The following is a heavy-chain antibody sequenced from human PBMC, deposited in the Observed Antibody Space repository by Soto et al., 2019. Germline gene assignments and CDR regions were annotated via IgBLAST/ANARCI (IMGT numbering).Heavy chain of an antibody. J-gene: IGHJ3*02. CDR2: IIPIFGTA. V-gene: IGHV1-69*01. CDR1: GGTFSSYA. D-gene: IGHD3-10*01. Sequence: QVQLVQSGAEVKKPGSSVKVSCKASGGTFSSYAISWVRQAPGQGLEWMGGIIPIFGTANYARKFQGRVTITKDESPSIAYMELSSLTSEDTAVYYCGRWIWMVVRGVILVNALEIWGQVTMVTVSS. CDR3: GRWIWMVVRGVILVNALEI.